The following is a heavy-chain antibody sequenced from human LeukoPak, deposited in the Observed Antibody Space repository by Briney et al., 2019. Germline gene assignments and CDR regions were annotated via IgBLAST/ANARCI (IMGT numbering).Heavy chain of an antibody. J-gene: IGHJ4*02. CDR3: ARDHNWNPLVY. Sequence: GESLQISCKGSGSIFTSYWIGWVRQLPGKGLEWMGWISTYNGNTNYAQNLQGRVTMTTDTSTSTAYMELRSLRSDDTAVYYCARDHNWNPLVYWGQGTLVPVSS. V-gene: IGHV1-18*04. D-gene: IGHD1-20*01. CDR2: ISTYNGNT. CDR1: GSIFTSYW.